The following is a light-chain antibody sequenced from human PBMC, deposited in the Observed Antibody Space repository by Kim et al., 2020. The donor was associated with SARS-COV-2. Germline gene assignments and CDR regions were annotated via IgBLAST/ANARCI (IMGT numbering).Light chain of an antibody. CDR3: QQYHWAPDT. CDR1: ERLPRNY. V-gene: IGKV3-20*01. Sequence: EIVLTQSPGTLSLSPWERATLSCRASERLPRNYLAWFQQKPGQAPRLLIYDASSRATGVPDRFSGSGSGTDFTLTISRLEPENFAVYFCQQYHWAPDTFGQGTKLEI. CDR2: DAS. J-gene: IGKJ2*01.